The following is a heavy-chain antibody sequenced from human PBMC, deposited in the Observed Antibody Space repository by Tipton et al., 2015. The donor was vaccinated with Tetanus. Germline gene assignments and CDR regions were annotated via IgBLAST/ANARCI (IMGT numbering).Heavy chain of an antibody. CDR2: MFYGGSP. V-gene: IGHV4-61*01. CDR3: TGDDYYDTSLRDYYGMDV. J-gene: IGHJ6*02. Sequence: TLSLTCTVSGGSVSSGSYYWSWIRQRPGKGLEWIGYMFYGGSPKYNPSLKSRVTILVDKSKNQLSLKVTSVTAADTAVYFCTGDDYYDTSLRDYYGMDVWGPGTTVTVSS. D-gene: IGHD3-22*01. CDR1: GGSVSSGSYY.